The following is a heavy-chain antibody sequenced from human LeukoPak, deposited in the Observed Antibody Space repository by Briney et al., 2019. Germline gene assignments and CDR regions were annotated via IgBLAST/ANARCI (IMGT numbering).Heavy chain of an antibody. Sequence: SETLSLTCTVSGGSISSHYWSWIRQPPGKGLEWIGYIYCSGSTNYNPSLKSRVTISVDTSKNQFSLKLSSVTAADTAVYYCARASCSSTSCYTIDYWGQGTLVTVSS. J-gene: IGHJ4*02. D-gene: IGHD2-2*01. CDR2: IYCSGST. CDR1: GGSISSHY. V-gene: IGHV4-59*11. CDR3: ARASCSSTSCYTIDY.